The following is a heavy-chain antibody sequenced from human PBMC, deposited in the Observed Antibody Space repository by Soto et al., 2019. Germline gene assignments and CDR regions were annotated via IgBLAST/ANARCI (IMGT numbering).Heavy chain of an antibody. J-gene: IGHJ4*02. CDR1: GFTFRTYA. CDR2: ISGSGEKT. CDR3: AMEGCSGGSCWS. V-gene: IGHV3-23*01. Sequence: EVQLLESGGGLLQPGGSLRLSCAASGFTFRTYAMNWVRQAPGKGLEWVSSISGSGEKTFYADSVRGRFTISRDNSKNALFLQMNSLRAADTAVYYCAMEGCSGGSCWSWGQGTLVTVSS. D-gene: IGHD2-15*01.